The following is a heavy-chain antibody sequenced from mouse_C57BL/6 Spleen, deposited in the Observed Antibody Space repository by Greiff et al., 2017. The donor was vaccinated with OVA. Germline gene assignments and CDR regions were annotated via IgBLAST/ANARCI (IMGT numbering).Heavy chain of an antibody. Sequence: VQLQQSGAELVRPGASVTLSCKASGYTFTDYEMHWVKQTPVHGLEWIGAIDPETGGTAYNQKFKGKAILTADQSSSTAYMELRSLASEDSAGYYCARVIYYGNSCDDWGQGTTLTVSS. CDR1: GYTFTDYE. D-gene: IGHD2-1*01. J-gene: IGHJ2*01. CDR2: IDPETGGT. CDR3: ARVIYYGNSCDD. V-gene: IGHV1-15*01.